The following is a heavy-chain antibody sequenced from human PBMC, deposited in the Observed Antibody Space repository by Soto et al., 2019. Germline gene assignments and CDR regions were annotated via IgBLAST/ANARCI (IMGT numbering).Heavy chain of an antibody. CDR3: ARVWIRNWFDP. Sequence: SSETLSLTCTVSGGSISSYYWSWIRQPPGKGLEWIGYIYYTGTTTYNPSIKSRVTISVDTSKNQFSLKLSSVTAADTAVYYCARVWIRNWFDPWGQGTLVTVSS. CDR2: IYYTGTT. CDR1: GGSISSYY. V-gene: IGHV4-59*01. J-gene: IGHJ5*02. D-gene: IGHD1-1*01.